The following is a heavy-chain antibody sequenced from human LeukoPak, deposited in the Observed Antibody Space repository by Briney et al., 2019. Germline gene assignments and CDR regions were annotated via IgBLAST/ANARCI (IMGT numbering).Heavy chain of an antibody. CDR3: ASTVVITQPHEYFQH. Sequence: SGTLSLTCAVSGGSISSSNWWSWVRQPPGKGREWIGEIYHSGSTNYNPSLKSRVTISVDKSKNQFSLKLSSVTAADTAVYYCASTVVITQPHEYFQHWGQGTLVTVSS. V-gene: IGHV4-4*02. J-gene: IGHJ1*01. CDR2: IYHSGST. D-gene: IGHD3-22*01. CDR1: GGSISSSNW.